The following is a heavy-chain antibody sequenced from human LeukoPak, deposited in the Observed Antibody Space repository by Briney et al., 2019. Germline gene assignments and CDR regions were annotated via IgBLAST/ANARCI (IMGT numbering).Heavy chain of an antibody. Sequence: SETLSLTCTVSGDSISSGSYFWSWIRQPAGKGLEGIGRIYTSGSTNYNPSLKSRVTISVDTSKNQFSLKLSSVTAADTAVYYCARCRSDYRAVDPWGQGTLVSVSS. CDR2: IYTSGST. V-gene: IGHV4-61*02. D-gene: IGHD4-11*01. J-gene: IGHJ5*02. CDR3: ARCRSDYRAVDP. CDR1: GDSISSGSYF.